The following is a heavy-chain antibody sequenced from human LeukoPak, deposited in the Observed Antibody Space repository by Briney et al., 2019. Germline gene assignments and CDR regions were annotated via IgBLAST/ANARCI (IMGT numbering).Heavy chain of an antibody. D-gene: IGHD3-22*01. CDR1: GFTFSSYA. V-gene: IGHV3-23*01. CDR3: ANFAYYYDSSGYFPGDY. Sequence: GGSLRLSCAASGFTFSSYAMSWVRQAPGKGLEWVSAISGSGGSTYYADSVKGRFTISRDNSKNTLYLQMNSLRAEDTAVYYCANFAYYYDSSGYFPGDYWGRGTLVTVSS. CDR2: ISGSGGST. J-gene: IGHJ4*02.